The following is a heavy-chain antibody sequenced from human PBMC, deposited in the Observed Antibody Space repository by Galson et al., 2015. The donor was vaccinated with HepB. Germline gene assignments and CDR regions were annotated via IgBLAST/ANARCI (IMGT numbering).Heavy chain of an antibody. D-gene: IGHD4-17*01. J-gene: IGHJ4*02. V-gene: IGHV5-51*03. CDR2: IYPGDSDT. CDR3: ARARDYDDYSLSY. CDR1: GYSFTSYW. Sequence: QSGAEVKKPGESLKISCKGSGYSFTSYWIGWVRQMPGNGLEWMGIIYPGDSDTRYSPSFQGQVTISADKSISTVYLQWSNLKASDTAMYYCARARDYDDYSLSYWGQGTLVTVSS.